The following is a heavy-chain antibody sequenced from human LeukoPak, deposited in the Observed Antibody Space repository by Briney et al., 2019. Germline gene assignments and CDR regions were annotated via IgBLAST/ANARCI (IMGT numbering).Heavy chain of an antibody. D-gene: IGHD5-12*01. Sequence: GGSLRLSCTASGFTFTSYWMQWVRQAPGEGLVWVSCINNDGSSTNYADSVKGRFTISRDNAKNSLYLQMDSLRAEDTAVYYCARDREIVATIVGAFDIWGQGTMVTVSS. CDR2: INNDGSST. J-gene: IGHJ3*02. V-gene: IGHV3-74*01. CDR3: ARDREIVATIVGAFDI. CDR1: GFTFTSYW.